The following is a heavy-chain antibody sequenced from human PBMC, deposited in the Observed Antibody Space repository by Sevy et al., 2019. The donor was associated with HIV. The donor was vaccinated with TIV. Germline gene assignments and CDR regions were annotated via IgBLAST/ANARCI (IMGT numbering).Heavy chain of an antibody. CDR2: ITWSKNTI. J-gene: IGHJ3*02. CDR3: VKGTMVAIMDLSEPLDI. CDR1: GFIFDDFA. Sequence: GGSLRLSCEASGFIFDDFAMHWVRQAPGKGLEWVSGITWSKNTIDYAASVKGRFTISRDNAKNSLYLQMNSLRAEDTALYYCVKGTMVAIMDLSEPLDIWGQGTMVTVSS. D-gene: IGHD3-10*01. V-gene: IGHV3-9*01.